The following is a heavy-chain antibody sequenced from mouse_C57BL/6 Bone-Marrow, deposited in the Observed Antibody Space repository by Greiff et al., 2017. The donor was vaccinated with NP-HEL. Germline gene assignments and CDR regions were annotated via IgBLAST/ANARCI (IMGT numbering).Heavy chain of an antibody. V-gene: IGHV1-82*01. D-gene: IGHD1-1*01. CDR2: IYPGDGDT. J-gene: IGHJ1*03. CDR1: GYAFSSSW. CDR3: ASQCPSYSGSSPWYFDV. Sequence: QVQLKESGPELVKPGASVKISCKASGYAFSSSWMNWVKQRPGKGLEWIGRIYPGDGDTNYNGKFKGKATLTADKSSSTAYMQLSSLTSEDSGVSFCASQCPSYSGSSPWYFDVWGTGTTVTVSS.